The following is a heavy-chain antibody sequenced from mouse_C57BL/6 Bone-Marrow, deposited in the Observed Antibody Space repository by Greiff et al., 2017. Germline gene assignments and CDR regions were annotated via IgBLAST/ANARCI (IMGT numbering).Heavy chain of an antibody. J-gene: IGHJ3*01. CDR2: ISRGSSTI. Sequence: EVKLEESGGGLLKPGGSLKLSCAASGFTFSDYGMPWVRQAPEKGLEWVAYISRGSSTIYYADTVKGRFTISRDNAKNTLFLQMTSLRSEDTAMYYCATLFAYWGQGTLVTVSA. CDR3: ATLFAY. V-gene: IGHV5-17*01. CDR1: GFTFSDYG.